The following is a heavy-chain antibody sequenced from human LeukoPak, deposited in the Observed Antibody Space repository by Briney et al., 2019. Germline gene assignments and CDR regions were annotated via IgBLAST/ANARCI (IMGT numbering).Heavy chain of an antibody. V-gene: IGHV1-2*02. CDR1: GYTFTGYY. CDR3: AREVGYYDSSGHNWFDP. Sequence: GASVKVSCKASGYTFTGYYMHWVRQAAGQGLEWRGWINPNSGGTNYAQKFQGRVTMTRDTSISTAYMELSRLRSDDTAVYYCAREVGYYDSSGHNWFDPWGQGTLVTVSP. CDR2: INPNSGGT. J-gene: IGHJ5*02. D-gene: IGHD3-22*01.